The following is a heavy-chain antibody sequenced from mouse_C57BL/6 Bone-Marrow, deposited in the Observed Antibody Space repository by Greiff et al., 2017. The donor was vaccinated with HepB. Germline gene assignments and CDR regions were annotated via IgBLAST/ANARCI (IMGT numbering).Heavy chain of an antibody. CDR3: AREGGSGFYY. Sequence: EVMLVESGGGLVKPGGSLKLSCAASGFTFSSYAMPWVRQTPEKRLEWVATISDCGSYTNYPNNVKGRFTISRDNAKNNLYLQISHLKSEDTAMYYFAREGGSGFYYWGQGTTLTVSS. CDR2: ISDCGSYT. CDR1: GFTFSSYA. D-gene: IGHD1-1*01. J-gene: IGHJ2*01. V-gene: IGHV5-4*01.